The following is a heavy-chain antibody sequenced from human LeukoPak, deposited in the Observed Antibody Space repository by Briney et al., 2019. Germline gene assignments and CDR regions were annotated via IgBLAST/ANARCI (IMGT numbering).Heavy chain of an antibody. V-gene: IGHV3-11*01. CDR2: ISNSGIMT. CDR1: GFTFSDYY. J-gene: IGHJ4*02. D-gene: IGHD7-27*01. Sequence: GGSLRLSCAASGFTFSDYYMTWIRQAPGKGLEWISHISNSGIMTYYPDSVKGRFTVSRDNARNSLYLQMNSPRAEDTAVYYCVSVRHWGYDFWGQGTVVTVSS. CDR3: VSVRHWGYDF.